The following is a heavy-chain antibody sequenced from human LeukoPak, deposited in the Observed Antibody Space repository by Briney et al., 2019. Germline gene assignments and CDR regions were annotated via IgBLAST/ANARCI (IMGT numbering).Heavy chain of an antibody. Sequence: SETLSLTCTVSGVSFSSYYWTWIRQPPGKGLEYIGRIFSSGNTNHNPPIESRVTTSIDTTKNKFSLKLTSVTAADTGVYYCARERGNLRGDAFDIWGQGTMVTVSS. CDR1: GVSFSSYY. D-gene: IGHD1-26*01. V-gene: IGHV4-4*07. CDR2: IFSSGNT. J-gene: IGHJ3*02. CDR3: ARERGNLRGDAFDI.